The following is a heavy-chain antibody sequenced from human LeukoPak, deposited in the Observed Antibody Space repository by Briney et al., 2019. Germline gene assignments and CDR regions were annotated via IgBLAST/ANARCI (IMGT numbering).Heavy chain of an antibody. V-gene: IGHV3-74*01. CDR1: GFTFSTYW. Sequence: GGSLRLSCAASGFTFSTYWMHWVRQAPGKGLVWVSRISSDGSITSYADSVKGRFTISRDNAKNTLYLQMNSPRAEDTAVYYCSKKGQSEDYGKPDWGQGTLVTVSS. D-gene: IGHD4-17*01. CDR3: SKKGQSEDYGKPD. CDR2: ISSDGSIT. J-gene: IGHJ4*02.